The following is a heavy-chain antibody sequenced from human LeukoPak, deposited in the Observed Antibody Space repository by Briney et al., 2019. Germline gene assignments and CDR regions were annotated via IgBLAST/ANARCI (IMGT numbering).Heavy chain of an antibody. V-gene: IGHV4-34*01. J-gene: IGHJ4*02. CDR3: ARGSPERHYYGSGSYEPFDY. CDR1: GGSPSGLY. Sequence: SQSLSLTSAVYGGSPSGLYWSCVRPPPEDGLGWIGATHHIGSTNYNPSLKSRVTISVDTSKNQFSLKLSSVTAADRAVYYCARGSPERHYYGSGSYEPFDYWGQGTLVTVSS. CDR2: THHIGST. D-gene: IGHD3-10*01.